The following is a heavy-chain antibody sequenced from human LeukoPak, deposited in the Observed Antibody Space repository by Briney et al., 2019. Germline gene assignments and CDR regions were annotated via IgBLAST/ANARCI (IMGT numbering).Heavy chain of an antibody. V-gene: IGHV3-23*01. J-gene: IGHJ4*02. CDR2: ISGSGGST. D-gene: IGHD4-17*01. CDR3: AKAVRTSRTVTIDY. CDR1: GFTFSSYA. Sequence: GGSLRLSCAASGFTFSSYAMSWVRQAPGKGLEWVSAISGSGGSTYYADSVKGRFTISRDNSNNTLYLQMNSLRAEDTALYYCAKAVRTSRTVTIDYWGQGTLVTVSS.